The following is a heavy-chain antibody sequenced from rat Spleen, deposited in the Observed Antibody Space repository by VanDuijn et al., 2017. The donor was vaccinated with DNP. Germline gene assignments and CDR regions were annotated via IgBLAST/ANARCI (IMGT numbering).Heavy chain of an antibody. CDR3: ARASTAIAFFDY. V-gene: IGHV2-30*01. CDR1: GFSLTSYN. D-gene: IGHD1-2*01. Sequence: QVQLKESGPGLVQPSQTLSLTCTVSGFSLTSYNVHWVRQSTGKGLEWMGIIWTAGSTDYNSALKSRLSISRDTSKSQVFLKMNSLQNEDTATHYCARASTAIAFFDYWGQGVMVTVSS. CDR2: IWTAGST. J-gene: IGHJ2*01.